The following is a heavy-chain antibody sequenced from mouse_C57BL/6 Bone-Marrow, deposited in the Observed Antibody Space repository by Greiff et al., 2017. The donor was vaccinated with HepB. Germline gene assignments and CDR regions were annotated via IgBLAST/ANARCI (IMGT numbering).Heavy chain of an antibody. CDR1: GYAFSSSW. V-gene: IGHV1-82*01. J-gene: IGHJ2*01. CDR3: ARGGVY. Sequence: VQLQQSGPELVKPGASVKISCKASGYAFSSSWMNWVKQRPGKGLEWIGRIYPGDGDTNYNGKFKGKATLTADKSSSTAYMHISSLTSEDSAVYFCARGGVYWGQGTTLTVSS. CDR2: IYPGDGDT.